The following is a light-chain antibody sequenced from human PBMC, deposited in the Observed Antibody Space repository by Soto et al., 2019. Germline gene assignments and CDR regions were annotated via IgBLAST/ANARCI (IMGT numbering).Light chain of an antibody. J-gene: IGKJ5*01. CDR2: DAS. CDR1: QSISSW. Sequence: DIQMTQSPSTLSASVGDRVTITCRASQSISSWLAWYQQKPGKAPKLLIYDASSLESGVPSRFSGSGSGAEFTLTISRLEPEDLGVYFCQYYSRSQGLSFGGGTRLEIK. V-gene: IGKV1-5*01. CDR3: QYYSRSQGLS.